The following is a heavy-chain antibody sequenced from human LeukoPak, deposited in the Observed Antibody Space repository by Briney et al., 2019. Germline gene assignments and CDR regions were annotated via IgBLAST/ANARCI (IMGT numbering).Heavy chain of an antibody. Sequence: ASVKVSCKASGYTFTGYYMHWVRQAPGQGLEWMGWINPNSGGTNYAQKFQVRVTMTRDTSISTAYMELSRLRSDDTAVYYCARGAYCSSINCYGFDYWGQGTQVTASS. CDR1: GYTFTGYY. CDR3: ARGAYCSSINCYGFDY. D-gene: IGHD2-2*01. V-gene: IGHV1-2*02. CDR2: INPNSGGT. J-gene: IGHJ4*02.